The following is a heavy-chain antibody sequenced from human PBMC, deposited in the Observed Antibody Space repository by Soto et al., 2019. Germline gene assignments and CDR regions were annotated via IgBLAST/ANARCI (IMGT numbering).Heavy chain of an antibody. Sequence: SETLSLTCTVSGGSVSGGSYYWSWVRQPAGKGLEWIGYIYYSGSTNYNPSLKSRVTISVDTSKNRFSRKLSSVTAADTAEYYCARDWYSSRLSVYYHGMDVWGQGTTVTVAS. D-gene: IGHD6-13*01. CDR3: ARDWYSSRLSVYYHGMDV. V-gene: IGHV4-61*01. CDR1: GGSVSGGSYY. CDR2: IYYSGST. J-gene: IGHJ6*02.